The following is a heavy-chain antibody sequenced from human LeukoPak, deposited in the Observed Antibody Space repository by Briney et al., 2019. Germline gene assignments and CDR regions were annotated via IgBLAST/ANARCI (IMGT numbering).Heavy chain of an antibody. CDR2: ISSSSYI. V-gene: IGHV3-21*01. Sequence: PGGSLRLSCAASEFTFSSYSMNWVRQAPGKGLEWVSSISSSSYIYYADSVKGRFTISRDNAKNPLYLQMNSLRAEDTAVYYCARDPGAYGMDVWGQGTTVTVSS. CDR1: EFTFSSYS. J-gene: IGHJ6*02. CDR3: ARDPGAYGMDV.